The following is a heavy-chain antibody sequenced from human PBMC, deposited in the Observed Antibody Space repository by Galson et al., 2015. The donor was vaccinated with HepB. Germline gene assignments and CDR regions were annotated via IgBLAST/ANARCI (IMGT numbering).Heavy chain of an antibody. J-gene: IGHJ3*02. CDR1: GGSISSYY. Sequence: TLSLTCTVSGGSISSYYWSWIRQPAGKGLEWIGRIYTSGSTNYNPSLKSRVTMSVDTSKNQFSLKLSSVTAADTAVYYCARDGYGSSWTGDAFDIWGQGTMVTVSS. CDR2: IYTSGST. D-gene: IGHD6-13*01. CDR3: ARDGYGSSWTGDAFDI. V-gene: IGHV4-4*07.